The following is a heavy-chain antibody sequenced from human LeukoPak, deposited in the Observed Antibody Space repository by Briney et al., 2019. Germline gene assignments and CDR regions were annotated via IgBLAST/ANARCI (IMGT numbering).Heavy chain of an antibody. J-gene: IGHJ4*02. D-gene: IGHD2-8*02. CDR3: ARDLTERKYYIAF. V-gene: IGHV3-30*02. CDR1: GFTFSSFG. CDR2: IGYSGSDI. Sequence: GSLRLSCAASGFTFSSFGMHWVRQAPGEGLEWVAYIGYSGSDIYYADSVKGRFTISRDNSKNTVHLQLSSLRAADTALYSCARDLTERKYYIAFWGQGTLVTVSS.